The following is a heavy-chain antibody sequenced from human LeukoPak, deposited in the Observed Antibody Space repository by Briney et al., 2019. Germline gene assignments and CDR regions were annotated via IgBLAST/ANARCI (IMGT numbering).Heavy chain of an antibody. V-gene: IGHV3-23*01. Sequence: GGSLRLSCAASGFTFSSYAMSWVRQAPGKGLEWVSAISGSGGSTYYADSVKGRFTIPRDNSKNTLYLQMNSLRAEDTAVYYCAKDIEVWGYCSGGSCLPSPDYWGQGTLVTVSS. J-gene: IGHJ4*02. CDR2: ISGSGGST. CDR1: GFTFSSYA. D-gene: IGHD2-15*01. CDR3: AKDIEVWGYCSGGSCLPSPDY.